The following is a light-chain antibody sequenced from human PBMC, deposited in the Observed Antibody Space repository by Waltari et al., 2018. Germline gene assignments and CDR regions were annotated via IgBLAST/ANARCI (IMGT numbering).Light chain of an antibody. CDR1: SPNFRAGFD. CDR3: QSYDNILSASI. Sequence: QSVLTQPPSVSGDPGQRVTIPCTGSSPNFRAGFDVPWYQQLPGTAPKLLIYGNSNRPSGVPDRFSGSKSGTSASLAITGLQAEDEADYYCQSYDNILSASIFGGGTKLTVL. V-gene: IGLV1-40*01. J-gene: IGLJ2*01. CDR2: GNS.